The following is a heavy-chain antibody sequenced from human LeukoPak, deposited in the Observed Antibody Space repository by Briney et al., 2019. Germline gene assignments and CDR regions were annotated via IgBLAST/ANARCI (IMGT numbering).Heavy chain of an antibody. CDR2: IYYSGTT. V-gene: IGHV4-39*01. J-gene: IGHJ6*02. Sequence: PSETLSLTCTGSGGSISSSRYYWGWIRQPPGKGLEWIGSIYYSGTTYYNPSLKSRVTISVDMSKNQFSLKLSSVTAADTAVYYCARGIWSPYYGMDVWGQGTTVTVSS. CDR3: ARGIWSPYYGMDV. CDR1: GGSISSSRYY. D-gene: IGHD3-3*01.